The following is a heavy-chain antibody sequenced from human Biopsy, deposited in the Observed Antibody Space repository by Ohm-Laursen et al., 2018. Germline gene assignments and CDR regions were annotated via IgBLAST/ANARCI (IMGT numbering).Heavy chain of an antibody. CDR1: GFSFSSYW. CDR3: ARDIYDITNGRGLDM. V-gene: IGHV3-74*01. D-gene: IGHD3-9*01. J-gene: IGHJ3*02. Sequence: SLRLSCAASGFSFSSYWMHWVRQGPGKGLVWVSRINIDGSTTRYADSVKGRFTISRGNAKNTLYLQMNSLGVEDSGVYYCARDIYDITNGRGLDMWGQGTMVTVAA. CDR2: INIDGSTT.